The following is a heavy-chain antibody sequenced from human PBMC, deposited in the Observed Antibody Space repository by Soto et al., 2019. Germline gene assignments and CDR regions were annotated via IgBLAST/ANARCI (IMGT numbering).Heavy chain of an antibody. CDR3: ARRGKPLPAGDY. CDR1: GFTFSSYS. J-gene: IGHJ4*02. D-gene: IGHD2-2*01. Sequence: GGSLRLSCAASGFTFSSYSMNWVRQAPGKGLEWVSSISSSSSYIYYADSVKGRFTISRDNAKNSLYLQMNSLRAEDTAVYYCARRGKPLPAGDYWGQGTLVTVS. CDR2: ISSSSSYI. V-gene: IGHV3-21*01.